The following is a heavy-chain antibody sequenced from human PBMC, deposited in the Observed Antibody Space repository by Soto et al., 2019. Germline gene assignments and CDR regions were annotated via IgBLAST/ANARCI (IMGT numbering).Heavy chain of an antibody. V-gene: IGHV1-8*01. Sequence: ASVKVSCKASGYTFTSYDINWVRQATGQGLEWMGWMNPNGGNTGYAQKFQGRVTMTRNTSISTAYMELSSLRSEDTAVYYCARGGFLEWLLYIHYYYYMDVWGKGTTVTVSS. CDR2: MNPNGGNT. D-gene: IGHD3-3*01. CDR3: ARGGFLEWLLYIHYYYYMDV. J-gene: IGHJ6*03. CDR1: GYTFTSYD.